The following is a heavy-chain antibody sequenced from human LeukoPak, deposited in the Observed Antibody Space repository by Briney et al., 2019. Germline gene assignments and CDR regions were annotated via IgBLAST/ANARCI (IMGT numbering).Heavy chain of an antibody. CDR2: ISDSAGHT. Sequence: PGGSLGLSCAASGFTFSSYAMTWVRQAPGKGLEWVSSISDSAGHTYYADSVRGRFTISRDNSKNTVFLQMNSLRAEDTAVYYCAKDGVWQSYYFDYWGQGTLVTVSS. J-gene: IGHJ4*02. CDR1: GFTFSSYA. CDR3: AKDGVWQSYYFDY. D-gene: IGHD6-19*01. V-gene: IGHV3-23*01.